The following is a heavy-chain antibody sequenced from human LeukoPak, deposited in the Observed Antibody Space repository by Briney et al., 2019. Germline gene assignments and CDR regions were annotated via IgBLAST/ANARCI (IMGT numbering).Heavy chain of an antibody. D-gene: IGHD2-2*01. CDR2: INPNSGGT. V-gene: IGHV1-2*02. J-gene: IGHJ6*03. CDR1: GYTFTVYY. CDR3: ARDLSVVPAAMPNYYYYYYMDV. Sequence: GASVTVSCTASGYTFTVYYMHWVRQAPGQGLGWMGWINPNSGGTNYAQKFQGRVTMTRDTSISTAYMELSRLRSDDTAVYYCARDLSVVPAAMPNYYYYYYMDVWGKGTTVTVSS.